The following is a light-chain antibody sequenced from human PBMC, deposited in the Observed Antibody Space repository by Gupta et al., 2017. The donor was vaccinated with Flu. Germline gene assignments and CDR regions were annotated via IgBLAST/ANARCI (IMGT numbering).Light chain of an antibody. V-gene: IGLV1-40*01. Sequence: SDIGAGYDVHWYQQLQGQAPRLLICATNERPSGVTERFSASKAGNSDSPAAHGLQAEDEADDDCQSYDDSRGVGVFGGGTKLTVL. J-gene: IGLJ3*02. CDR1: SDIGAGYD. CDR3: QSYDDSRGVGV. CDR2: ATN.